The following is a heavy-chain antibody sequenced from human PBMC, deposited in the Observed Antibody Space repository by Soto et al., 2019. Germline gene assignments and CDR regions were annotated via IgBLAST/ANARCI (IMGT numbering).Heavy chain of an antibody. CDR1: GFSFSSYA. D-gene: IGHD1-26*01. V-gene: IGHV3-23*01. CDR3: AKEGWELPDDDAFDI. CDR2: ISGSGGSR. Sequence: PGGPLRLSCAASGFSFSSYAMSWVRPAPWKGLEWVSAISGSGGSRYYADSVKGRFNISRDNSKNTLYLQMNSLRAEDTAVYYCAKEGWELPDDDAFDIWGQGTMVTVSS. J-gene: IGHJ3*02.